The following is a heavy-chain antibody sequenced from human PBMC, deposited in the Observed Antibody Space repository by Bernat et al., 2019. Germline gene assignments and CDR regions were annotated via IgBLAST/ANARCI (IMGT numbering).Heavy chain of an antibody. D-gene: IGHD1-26*01. CDR1: GDSMSSDNYF. Sequence: QLQLQESGPGLVTPSETLSLTCTVSGDSMSSDNYFWGWVRQPPGKGLGWIGSALYSGSTSYSSSLTSRVTISVDTSKSQFSLKLSSVTAADTAVYYCASPESGGNWFDPWGQGTLVTVSS. CDR3: ASPESGGNWFDP. V-gene: IGHV4-39*01. CDR2: ALYSGST. J-gene: IGHJ5*02.